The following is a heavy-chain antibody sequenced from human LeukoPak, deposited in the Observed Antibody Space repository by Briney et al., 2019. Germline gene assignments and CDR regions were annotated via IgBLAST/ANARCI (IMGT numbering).Heavy chain of an antibody. D-gene: IGHD3-10*01. V-gene: IGHV3-30*02. Sequence: GGSLRLSCVASGFTFTSYTMHWVRQAPGKGLEWVASIWYDASRVYYADSVKGQFTIPRDNSKNTLYLQMNSLRAEDTAVYYCASYYGSGLFDYWGQGTLVTVSS. CDR1: GFTFTSYT. CDR3: ASYYGSGLFDY. CDR2: IWYDASRV. J-gene: IGHJ4*02.